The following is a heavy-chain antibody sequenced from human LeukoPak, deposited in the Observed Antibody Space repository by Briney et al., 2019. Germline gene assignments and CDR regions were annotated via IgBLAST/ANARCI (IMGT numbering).Heavy chain of an antibody. V-gene: IGHV4-59*01. J-gene: IGHJ3*02. D-gene: IGHD2-2*01. CDR2: IYYSGST. Sequence: SETLSLTCTVSGGSISSYYWSWIRQPPGKGLEWIGYIYYSGSTNYNPSLKSRVTISVDTSKNQFSLKLSSVTAADTAVYYCARDLGYCSSTSCRYSAPFGGAFDIWGQGTMVTVSS. CDR1: GGSISSYY. CDR3: ARDLGYCSSTSCRYSAPFGGAFDI.